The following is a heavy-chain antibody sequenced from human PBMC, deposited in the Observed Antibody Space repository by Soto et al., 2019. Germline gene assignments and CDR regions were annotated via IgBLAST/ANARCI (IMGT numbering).Heavy chain of an antibody. CDR2: KCFFASGGNE. CDR3: GRDPYSGARYYLDX. CDR1: GFTFSNYG. D-gene: IGHD1-26*01. V-gene: IGHV3-33*01. Sequence: GGSLRLSFATSGFTFSNYGIHWVRQAPGKGLEGVAFKCFFASGGNEYYADSVKGRFAISRDDSKQTAYLEMKSLRAEDTAVYYCGRDPYSGARYYLDXWGQGTQVTVSX. J-gene: IGHJ4*02.